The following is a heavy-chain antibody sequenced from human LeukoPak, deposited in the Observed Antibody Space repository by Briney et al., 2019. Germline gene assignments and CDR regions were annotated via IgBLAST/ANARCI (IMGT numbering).Heavy chain of an antibody. D-gene: IGHD5-24*01. V-gene: IGHV3-64*01. CDR3: TSRDDSGY. J-gene: IGHJ4*02. Sequence: PGGSLRLSCAASGFTFSNYALHWVRQAPGKGLEYVSAVDIDGGSTYYANSVKGRFTISRDNSKSTLYLQMDSLRPEDMAAYYCTSRDDSGYWGQGTLVTVSS. CDR1: GFTFSNYA. CDR2: VDIDGGST.